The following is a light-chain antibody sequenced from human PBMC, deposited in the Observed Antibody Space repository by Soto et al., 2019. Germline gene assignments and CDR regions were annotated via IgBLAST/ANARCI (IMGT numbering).Light chain of an antibody. CDR1: SSNIGSNT. Sequence: QSVLTQPPSASGTPGQRVTISCSGSSSNIGSNTANWYQQLPGSAPKLLIYTNNYRPSGVPDRFSGSKSGPSASLAISGLQSEDEADYYCAAWDDSLSGLVFGGGTKLTVL. J-gene: IGLJ2*01. V-gene: IGLV1-44*01. CDR3: AAWDDSLSGLV. CDR2: TNN.